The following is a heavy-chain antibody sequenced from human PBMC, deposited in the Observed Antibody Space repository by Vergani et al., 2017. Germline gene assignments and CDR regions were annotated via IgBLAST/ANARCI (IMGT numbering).Heavy chain of an antibody. V-gene: IGHV4-30-4*08. J-gene: IGHJ3*02. CDR1: GGSISSGDYY. Sequence: QVQLQESGPGPVKPSQTLSLTCTVSGGSISSGDYYWSWIRQPPGKGLEWIGYIYYSGSTYYNPSLKSRVTISVDTSKNQFSLKLSSVTAADTAVYYCARNLLLWFGELYDAFDIWGQGTMVTVSS. D-gene: IGHD3-10*01. CDR3: ARNLLLWFGELYDAFDI. CDR2: IYYSGST.